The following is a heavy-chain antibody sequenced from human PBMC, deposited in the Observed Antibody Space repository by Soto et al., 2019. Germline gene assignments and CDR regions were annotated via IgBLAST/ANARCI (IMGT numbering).Heavy chain of an antibody. D-gene: IGHD2-2*01. CDR3: TTDILGPIVVVTAAQGVDY. V-gene: IGHV3-15*01. CDR2: IKSKTDGGTT. Sequence: GGSLRLSCAASGFTFSNAWMSWVRQAPGKGLEWVGRIKSKTDGGTTDYAAPVKGRFTISRDDSKNTLYLQMNSLKTEDTAVYYCTTDILGPIVVVTAAQGVDYWGQGTLVTVSS. CDR1: GFTFSNAW. J-gene: IGHJ4*02.